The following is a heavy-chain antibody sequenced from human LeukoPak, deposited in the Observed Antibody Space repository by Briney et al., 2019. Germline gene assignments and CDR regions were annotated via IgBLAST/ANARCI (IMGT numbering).Heavy chain of an antibody. V-gene: IGHV3-74*01. CDR3: ARVGFLIDFDY. J-gene: IGHJ4*02. CDR1: AFTFSRFW. D-gene: IGHD3-3*01. CDR2: INSDGSGT. Sequence: GGSLRLSCAASAFTFSRFWMHWVRQAPGKGLVWVSRINSDGSGTGHADSVRGRFTISRDNAKNTLYLQMNSLRVEDTAVYYCARVGFLIDFDYWGQGALVSVSS.